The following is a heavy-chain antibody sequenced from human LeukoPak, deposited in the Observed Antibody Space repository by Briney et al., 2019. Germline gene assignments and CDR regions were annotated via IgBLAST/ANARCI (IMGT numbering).Heavy chain of an antibody. J-gene: IGHJ4*02. CDR3: ARGRIITGTTD. CDR1: GFTVSSNY. CDR2: IYSGGST. D-gene: IGHD1-20*01. Sequence: GGSLRLSCAASGFTVSSNYMSWVRQAPGKGLEWVSVIYSGGSTYYADSVKGGFTISRDNSKNTLYLQMNSLSAEDTAVYYCARGRIITGTTDWGQGTLVTVSS. V-gene: IGHV3-66*01.